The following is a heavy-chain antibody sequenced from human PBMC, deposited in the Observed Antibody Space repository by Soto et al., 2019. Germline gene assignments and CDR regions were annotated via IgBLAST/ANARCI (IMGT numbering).Heavy chain of an antibody. D-gene: IGHD6-19*01. CDR3: ARGGSAWFSDNFDY. V-gene: IGHV3-66*01. J-gene: IGHJ4*02. Sequence: GGSLRLSCAASGFSVSSKYMNWVRQAPGKGLEWVSALYSGGSTYYAGSVKGRFTISRDNSKNTLYLQMNSLRAEDTAVYYCARGGSAWFSDNFDYWGQGTLVTVSS. CDR2: LYSGGST. CDR1: GFSVSSKY.